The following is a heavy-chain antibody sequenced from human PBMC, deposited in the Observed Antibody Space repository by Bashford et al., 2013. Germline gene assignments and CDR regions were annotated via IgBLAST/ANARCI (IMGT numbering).Heavy chain of an antibody. Sequence: ASVKVSCTASGYTFTDYHVHWVRQAPGQGLEWMGWINPNSGGTNYAQKFQGRVTMTRDTSISTAYMELSRLTSDDTAVYYCARDGPVVGVWNAFDVWGQGTVVTVSS. CDR3: ARDGPVVGVWNAFDV. V-gene: IGHV1-2*02. CDR2: INPNSGGT. CDR1: GYTFTDYH. J-gene: IGHJ3*01. D-gene: IGHD1-26*01.